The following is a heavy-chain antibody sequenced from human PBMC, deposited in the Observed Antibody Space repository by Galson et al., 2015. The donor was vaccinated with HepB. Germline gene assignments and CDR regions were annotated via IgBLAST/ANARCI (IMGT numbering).Heavy chain of an antibody. CDR3: ARGMSTREILITPADLLMAFDL. V-gene: IGHV3-33*01. CDR2: MWYDENKK. D-gene: IGHD2-2*01. Sequence: SLRLSCAASGFTFSNYGIIHWVRQAPGKGLEWVAVMWYDENKKYYADSVKGRFTITRDSSKNRLYLQMDTLRAEDTAVYYCARGMSTREILITPADLLMAFDLWGQGTMVTVSS. J-gene: IGHJ3*01. CDR1: GFTFSNYG.